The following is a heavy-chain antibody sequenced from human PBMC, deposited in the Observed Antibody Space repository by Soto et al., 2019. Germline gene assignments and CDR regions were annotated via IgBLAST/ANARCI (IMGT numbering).Heavy chain of an antibody. CDR1: GYTFTSYG. CDR2: ISA. V-gene: IGHV1-18*01. CDR3: ASDLTFLCPVY. Sequence: ASVKVSCKASGYTFTSYGISWVRQAPGQGLEWMGWISAYAQKFQGRVTMTTDTSTSTAYMELRSLRSDDTAVYYCASDLTFLCPVYWGQGTLVTVSS. J-gene: IGHJ4*02. D-gene: IGHD2-2*01.